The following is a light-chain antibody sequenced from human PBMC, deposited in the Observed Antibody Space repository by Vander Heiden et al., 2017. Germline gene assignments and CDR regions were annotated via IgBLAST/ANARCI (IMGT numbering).Light chain of an antibody. J-gene: IGLJ3*02. Sequence: QAVLTQPPSVSGAPGQRVTISCTGSGSNIGSGYDVHWYQQPPATAPILLIFGNSNRPSAVPDRFSGSKSGISASPAITRLQAEDDADYYCQSYDSSMMSVFGGGTKLTVL. CDR2: GNS. V-gene: IGLV1-40*01. CDR3: QSYDSSMMSV. CDR1: GSNIGSGYD.